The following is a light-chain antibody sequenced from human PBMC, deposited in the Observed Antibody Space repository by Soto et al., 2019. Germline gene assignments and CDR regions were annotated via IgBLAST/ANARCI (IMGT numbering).Light chain of an antibody. CDR1: QSISGW. V-gene: IGKV1-5*01. CDR3: QQYNDYPIT. J-gene: IGKJ5*01. Sequence: DFQMTQFPSTLSASVGDRVTITCRASQSISGWLAWYQQKPGKAPNLLIYDVSSLETGVPSRFSGSGFGTEFPLTICSLQPDDFATYYCQQYNDYPITFGRGTRLEI. CDR2: DVS.